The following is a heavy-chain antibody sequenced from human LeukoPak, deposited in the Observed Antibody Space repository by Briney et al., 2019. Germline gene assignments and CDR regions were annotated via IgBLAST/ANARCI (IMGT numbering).Heavy chain of an antibody. Sequence: QTLSLTCAISGDSVSNNTAPSNWIRHPPTRSLEWLGTTYYRSKWHKHYAESVKTRITINPHTSNNQFSLQLDSVTPEDTAVYYCAREARTQNDAFDIWGQGTMVTVSS. V-gene: IGHV6-1*01. D-gene: IGHD1-14*01. CDR3: AREARTQNDAFDI. CDR2: TYYRSKWHK. J-gene: IGHJ3*02. CDR1: GDSVSNNTAP.